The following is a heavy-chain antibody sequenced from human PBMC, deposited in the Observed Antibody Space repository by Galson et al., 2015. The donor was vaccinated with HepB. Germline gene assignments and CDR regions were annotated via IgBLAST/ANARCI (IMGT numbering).Heavy chain of an antibody. CDR3: AVAPSSGSDPYYYYYYIDD. Sequence: SVKVSCKASGVTFSSYAMHWVRQAPGQGLGWMGGIIPILGIANYAQKLQGRVTITGDKSTSTVYMELSSLRSEDTAVYYCAVAPSSGSDPYYYYYYIDDWGKGTTVTVSS. CDR2: IIPILGIA. CDR1: GVTFSSYA. D-gene: IGHD1-26*01. J-gene: IGHJ6*03. V-gene: IGHV1-69*10.